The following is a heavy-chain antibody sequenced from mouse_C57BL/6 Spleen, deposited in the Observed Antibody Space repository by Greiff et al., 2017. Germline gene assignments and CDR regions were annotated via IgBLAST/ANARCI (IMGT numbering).Heavy chain of an antibody. Sequence: QVQLKQSGPELVKPGASVKISCKASGYAFSSSWMNWVKQRPGKGLEWIGRIYPGDGDTNYNGKFKGKATLTADKSSSTAYMQLSSLTSEDSAVYFCASGNPYYAMDYWGQGTSVTVAS. J-gene: IGHJ4*01. V-gene: IGHV1-82*01. CDR2: IYPGDGDT. CDR3: ASGNPYYAMDY. D-gene: IGHD2-1*01. CDR1: GYAFSSSW.